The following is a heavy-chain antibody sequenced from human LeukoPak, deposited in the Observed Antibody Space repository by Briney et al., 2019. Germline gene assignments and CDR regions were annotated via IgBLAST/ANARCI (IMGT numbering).Heavy chain of an antibody. V-gene: IGHV1-18*01. CDR2: ISAYNGNT. Sequence: ASVKVSCKASGYTFTSCGISWVRQAPGQGLEWMGWISAYNGNTNYAQKLQGRVTMTTDTSTSTAYMELRSLRSDDTAVYYCARYAQYRNWFDPWGQGTLVTVSS. J-gene: IGHJ5*02. CDR1: GYTFTSCG. CDR3: ARYAQYRNWFDP. D-gene: IGHD2-2*01.